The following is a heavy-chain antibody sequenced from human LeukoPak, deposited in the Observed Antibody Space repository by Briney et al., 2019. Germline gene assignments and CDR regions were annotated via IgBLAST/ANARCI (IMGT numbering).Heavy chain of an antibody. CDR1: GFTVSSNY. CDR3: ARAPLYYDGMDV. CDR2: IYSGGST. V-gene: IGHV3-53*01. Sequence: PGGSLRLSYAASGFTVSSNYMSWVRQAPGKGLEGVSVIYSGGSTYYPDSVKGRFTISRDNSKNTLYLQMNSLRAEDTAVYYCARAPLYYDGMDVWGQGTTVTVSS. J-gene: IGHJ6*02.